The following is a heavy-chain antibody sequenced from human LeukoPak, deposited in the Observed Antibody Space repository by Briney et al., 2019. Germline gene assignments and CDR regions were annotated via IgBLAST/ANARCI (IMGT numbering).Heavy chain of an antibody. D-gene: IGHD2-15*01. Sequence: SGPTLVNPTQTLTLTCTFSGFSLSTSGVGVGWIRQPPGKAREWLALIYWDDDKRYSPSLRSRLTITKDTSKNQVVLTMTNMDPVDTATHYCAHRESRVVGYYFDYWGQGTLVTVSS. CDR3: AHRESRVVGYYFDY. V-gene: IGHV2-5*02. J-gene: IGHJ4*02. CDR2: IYWDDDK. CDR1: GFSLSTSGVG.